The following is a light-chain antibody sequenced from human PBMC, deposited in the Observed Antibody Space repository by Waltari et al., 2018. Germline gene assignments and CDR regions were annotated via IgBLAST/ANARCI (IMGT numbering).Light chain of an antibody. CDR1: QTTNRW. Sequence: DIQMTQSPSTVSASVGDRVTITCRASQTTNRWLAWYQQKPGKAPKLLIYRSSILESGVPSRFSGSGSGTEVTLTISSLQPDDFATYYCQQYISYSLTFGQGTKVEIK. CDR2: RSS. V-gene: IGKV1-5*03. J-gene: IGKJ1*01. CDR3: QQYISYSLT.